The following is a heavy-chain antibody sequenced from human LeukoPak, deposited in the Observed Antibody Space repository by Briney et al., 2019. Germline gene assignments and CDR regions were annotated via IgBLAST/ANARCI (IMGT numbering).Heavy chain of an antibody. CDR3: AREPRIMGTIQGYFDY. D-gene: IGHD5-12*01. CDR1: GHTFTDDY. V-gene: IGHV1-2*02. CDR2: INTKSGGT. Sequence: GASVKVSCKTSGHTFTDDYIHWVRQAPGQGLEWMGWINTKSGGTNFEQKFQTRVTMTRDTSISTAYMELKSLSSDDTAVYFCAREPRIMGTIQGYFDYWGQGTLVTVSS. J-gene: IGHJ4*02.